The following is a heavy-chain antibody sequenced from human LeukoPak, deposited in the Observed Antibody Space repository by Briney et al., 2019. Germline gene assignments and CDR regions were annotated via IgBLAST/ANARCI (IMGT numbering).Heavy chain of an antibody. CDR1: GFTFSSYG. D-gene: IGHD5-12*01. Sequence: PGGSLRLSCAASGFTFSSYGMHWVRQAPGKGLEWVAVISCDGSNKYYADSVKGRFTTSRDNSKNTLYLQMNSLRAEDTAVYYCAKGSGYSSYWGQGTLVTVSS. V-gene: IGHV3-30*18. J-gene: IGHJ4*02. CDR3: AKGSGYSSY. CDR2: ISCDGSNK.